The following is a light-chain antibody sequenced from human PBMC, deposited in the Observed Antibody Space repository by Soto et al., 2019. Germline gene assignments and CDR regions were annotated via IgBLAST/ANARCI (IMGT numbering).Light chain of an antibody. J-gene: IGKJ5*01. V-gene: IGKV3-15*01. CDR3: QQYDNWPIT. Sequence: EIVMTQSPATLSVSTGESATRSCRASQSVSSNLAWYQQKPGQAPRLLIYGPSTRTTGIPARFSGSGSGTEFTLTISSLQAEDFAVFYCQQYDNWPITFGQGTRLEIK. CDR2: GPS. CDR1: QSVSSN.